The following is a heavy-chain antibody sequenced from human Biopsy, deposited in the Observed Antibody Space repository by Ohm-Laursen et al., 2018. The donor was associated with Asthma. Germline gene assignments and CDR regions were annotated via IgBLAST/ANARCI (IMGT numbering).Heavy chain of an antibody. D-gene: IGHD1-26*01. CDR3: VHTLVGLKAFDF. V-gene: IGHV2-5*02. CDR1: GFSLSTSGGG. J-gene: IGHJ4*02. Sequence: TQTLTLTCTFSGFSLSTSGGGVGWIRQPPGKALEWLGNIYWGDDKRYSPSLQSRLTITRDTPKDQVVLTMTNMGPVDTGTYYCVHTLVGLKAFDFWGQGTTVTVSP. CDR2: IYWGDDK.